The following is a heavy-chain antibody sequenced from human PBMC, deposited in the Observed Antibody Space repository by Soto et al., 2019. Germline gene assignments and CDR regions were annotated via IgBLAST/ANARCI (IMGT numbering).Heavy chain of an antibody. D-gene: IGHD5-18*01. CDR1: GLTFSSYN. Sequence: QAVESLRLSCAASGLTFSSYNMNWVRQAPGKGLEWVSYISSSSSIIYYADSVKGRFTISRDNARNSLYLQINSLRDEDTAVYYCARDVQRRGYNYGSFDYWGQGTLVTVSS. CDR2: ISSSSSII. V-gene: IGHV3-48*02. J-gene: IGHJ4*02. CDR3: ARDVQRRGYNYGSFDY.